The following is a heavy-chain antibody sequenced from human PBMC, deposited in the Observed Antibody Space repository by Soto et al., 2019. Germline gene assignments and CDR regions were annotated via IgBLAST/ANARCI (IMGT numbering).Heavy chain of an antibody. D-gene: IGHD4-17*01. CDR3: GRGDYANAFDI. CDR1: GGSISSGGYS. V-gene: IGHV4-30-2*01. Sequence: QLQLQESGSGLVTPSQTLSLTCAVSGGSISSGGYSWNWIRQPPGKGLEWIGKIYHSGSTYYNASLKSRVTISVDRSKNQFSLKLSSVTAADTAVYYCGRGDYANAFDIWGQGTMVTVSS. J-gene: IGHJ3*02. CDR2: IYHSGST.